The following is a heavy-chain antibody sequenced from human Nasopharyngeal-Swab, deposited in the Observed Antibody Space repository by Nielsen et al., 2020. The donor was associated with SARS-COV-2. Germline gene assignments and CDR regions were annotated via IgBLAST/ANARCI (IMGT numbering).Heavy chain of an antibody. CDR1: GGSFSDYN. CDR2: IYHSGRT. V-gene: IGHV4-34*01. Sequence: SETLSLTRAVSGGSFSDYNWSWIRQPPGKGLEWIGNIYHSGRTNYNPSLKSRLAISIDTSKKQFSLKLSSVTAADTAVYYCARGAPGYWGQGTLVTVSS. CDR3: ARGAPGY. J-gene: IGHJ4*01.